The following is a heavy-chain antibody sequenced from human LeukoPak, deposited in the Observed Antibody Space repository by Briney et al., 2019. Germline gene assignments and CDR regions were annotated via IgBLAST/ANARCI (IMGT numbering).Heavy chain of an antibody. D-gene: IGHD3-10*01. Sequence: GASVKVSCKASGYTFTGYYMRWVRQAPGQGLEWMGWINPNSGGVNYAQNFQGRVTMTWDTSISTAYMELSRLTSDDTAVYYCTRGVIRGDDFDYWGQGNLVTVSS. J-gene: IGHJ4*02. CDR1: GYTFTGYY. V-gene: IGHV1-2*02. CDR2: INPNSGGV. CDR3: TRGVIRGDDFDY.